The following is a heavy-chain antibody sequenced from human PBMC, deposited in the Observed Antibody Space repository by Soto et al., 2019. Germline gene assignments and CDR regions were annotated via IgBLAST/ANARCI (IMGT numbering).Heavy chain of an antibody. CDR2: INHSGST. CDR3: VRGINYAFDV. CDR1: GGSFSGYY. J-gene: IGHJ6*02. V-gene: IGHV4-34*01. Sequence: SETLSLTCAVYGGSFSGYYWSWIRQPPGKGLEWIGEINHSGSTNYNPSLKSRVTISVDTSKNQFSLKLSSVTAADTAVYYCVRGINYAFDVWGQGSTVTVSS. D-gene: IGHD3-3*01.